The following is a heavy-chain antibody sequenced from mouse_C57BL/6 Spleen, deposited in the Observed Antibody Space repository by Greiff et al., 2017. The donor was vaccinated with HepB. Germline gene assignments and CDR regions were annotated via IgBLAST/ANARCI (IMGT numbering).Heavy chain of an antibody. CDR2: INPSSGYT. CDR1: GYTFTSYT. J-gene: IGHJ4*01. D-gene: IGHD1-2*01. V-gene: IGHV1-4*01. CDR3: ASPDSYYYAMDY. Sequence: QVQLQQSGAELARPGASVKMSCKASGYTFTSYTMHWVKQRPGQGLEWIGYINPSSGYTKYNQKFKDKATLTADKSSSTAYMQLSSLTSEDSAVYYWASPDSYYYAMDYWGQGTSVTVSS.